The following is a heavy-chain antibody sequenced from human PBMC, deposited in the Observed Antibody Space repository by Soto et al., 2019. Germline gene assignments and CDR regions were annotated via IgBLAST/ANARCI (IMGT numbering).Heavy chain of an antibody. CDR3: ARAGYCGPGCYYYFDY. J-gene: IGHJ4*02. CDR2: IKPDGSAT. D-gene: IGHD2-21*02. Sequence: EVQLVESGGGLVQPGGSLRLSCAVSGFTFGSYWMNWVRLIPGKGLEWVAYIKPDGSATYYVDSVKGRFTISRDNAKNSLYLQMNSLRVEDTSVYYCARAGYCGPGCYYYFDYWGQGTLLTASS. V-gene: IGHV3-7*01. CDR1: GFTFGSYW.